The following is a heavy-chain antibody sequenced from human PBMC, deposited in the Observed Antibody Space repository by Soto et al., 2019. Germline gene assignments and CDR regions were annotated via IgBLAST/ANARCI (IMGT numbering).Heavy chain of an antibody. Sequence: EVQLLESGGGLVQPGGSLRLSCAASGFTFSSYAMSWVPQAPGKGLEWISAVSGSGGSTYYADSVKGRFTISRDNSKNTLYLQMNNLRAEDTAVYYCAKPPDYNWNDYWGQGTLVTVSS. D-gene: IGHD1-20*01. J-gene: IGHJ4*02. CDR1: GFTFSSYA. CDR2: VSGSGGST. CDR3: AKPPDYNWNDY. V-gene: IGHV3-23*01.